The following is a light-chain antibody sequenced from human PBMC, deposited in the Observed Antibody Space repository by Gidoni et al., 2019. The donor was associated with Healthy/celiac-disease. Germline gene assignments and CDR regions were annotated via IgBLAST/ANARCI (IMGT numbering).Light chain of an antibody. CDR2: EGS. J-gene: IGLJ2*01. Sequence: QSALTQPAAVAASPGQSITISCTGTSSDVGSYNLVSWYQQHPGKAPKLIIYEGSKRPSRVSNRFSGSKSGNTASLTIAGLQAEDEADYYCCSYAGSVVFGGGTKLTVL. CDR3: CSYAGSVV. CDR1: SSDVGSYNL. V-gene: IGLV2-23*01.